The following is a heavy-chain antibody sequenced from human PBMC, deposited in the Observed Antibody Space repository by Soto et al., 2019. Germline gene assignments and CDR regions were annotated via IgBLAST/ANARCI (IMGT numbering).Heavy chain of an antibody. CDR3: AREGYFVH. V-gene: IGHV1-18*01. J-gene: IGHJ4*02. CDR1: GYTFTSYG. CDR2: ISANNGNT. Sequence: QVQLAQSGAEVKKPGDSVRVSCKASGYTFTSYGIGWVRQATGQGLERMGWISANNGNTKYAQKVQGRVTMTTDASTSTAYMELRSLRSDDAAVYYCAREGYFVHWGQGTLVTVSS.